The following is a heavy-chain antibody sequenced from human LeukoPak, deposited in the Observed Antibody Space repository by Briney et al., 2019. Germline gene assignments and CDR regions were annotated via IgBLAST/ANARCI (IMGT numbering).Heavy chain of an antibody. D-gene: IGHD3-16*01. CDR3: ARNLRLGEPRIDY. CDR2: IYYSGST. CDR1: GGSISSGDYY. Sequence: SETLSLTCTVSGGSISSGDYYWTWIRQHPGKGLEWIGYIYYSGSTYYNPSLKGRVTISVDTSKNQFSLKLSSVTAADTAVYYCARNLRLGEPRIDYWGQGTLVTVSS. J-gene: IGHJ4*02. V-gene: IGHV4-31*03.